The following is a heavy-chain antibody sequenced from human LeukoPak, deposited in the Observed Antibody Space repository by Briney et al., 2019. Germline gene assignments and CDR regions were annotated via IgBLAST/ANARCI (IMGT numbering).Heavy chain of an antibody. Sequence: SETLSLTCTVSGGSISSYYWSWIRQPPGKGLEWIGYIYYSGSTNYNPSLKSRVTISVDTSKNQFSLELSSVAAADTAVYYCARDRTYNWIIWGQGTLVTVSS. CDR3: ARDRTYNWII. CDR2: IYYSGST. D-gene: IGHD1-20*01. J-gene: IGHJ4*02. CDR1: GGSISSYY. V-gene: IGHV4-59*01.